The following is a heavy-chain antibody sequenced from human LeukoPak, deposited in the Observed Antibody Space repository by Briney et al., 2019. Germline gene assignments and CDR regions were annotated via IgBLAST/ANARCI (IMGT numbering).Heavy chain of an antibody. CDR2: IYYSEST. CDR3: ARNPGNCSGGSCYPRQFYYYMDV. D-gene: IGHD2-15*01. Sequence: SETLSLTCTVSGGSISGYYWSWIRQPPGKGLEWIGYIYYSESTNYNPSLKSRVTISVDTSKNQFSLKLSSVTAADTAVYFCARNPGNCSGGSCYPRQFYYYMDVWGKGTKVTVSS. CDR1: GGSISGYY. V-gene: IGHV4-59*01. J-gene: IGHJ6*03.